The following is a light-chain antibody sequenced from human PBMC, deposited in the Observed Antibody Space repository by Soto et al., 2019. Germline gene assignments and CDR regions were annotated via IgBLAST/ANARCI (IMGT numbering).Light chain of an antibody. Sequence: QSALTQPASVSGSPGQSITISCTGTSSDVGSYNYVSWYQQHPGKAPKLMIYEVSNRPSGVSNRFSGSKSGITASLTISGLQAEDEANYYCSSYTSISTRVFAGGTQLTVL. CDR3: SSYTSISTRV. CDR1: SSDVGSYNY. J-gene: IGLJ3*02. V-gene: IGLV2-14*01. CDR2: EVS.